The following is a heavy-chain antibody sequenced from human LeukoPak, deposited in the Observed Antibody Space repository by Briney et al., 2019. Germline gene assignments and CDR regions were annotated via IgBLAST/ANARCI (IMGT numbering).Heavy chain of an antibody. CDR2: ISSSSNTI. D-gene: IGHD3-16*01. CDR3: ARDFFMTPDY. Sequence: GGSLRLSCAASGFTFSSYSMNWVRQAPGKGLEWVSYISSSSNTIYYADSVKGRFTISRDNAKNSLYLQMNSLRAEDTAVYYCARDFFMTPDYWGQGTLVTVSS. V-gene: IGHV3-48*01. CDR1: GFTFSSYS. J-gene: IGHJ4*02.